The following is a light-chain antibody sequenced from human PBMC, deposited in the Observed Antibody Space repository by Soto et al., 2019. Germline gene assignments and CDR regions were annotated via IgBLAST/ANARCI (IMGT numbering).Light chain of an antibody. CDR1: SGDVANYDR. Sequence: QSALTQPPSVSGSPGRSVTSSCTGTSGDVANYDRVSLYQQTPGTAPKVILYEFKNRSSGIPDRFSGSKSGNTASLTISGIQAEDEGDYYCYSPASIGPLFGGGTKLTV. J-gene: IGLJ2*01. CDR3: YSPASIGPL. V-gene: IGLV2-18*02. CDR2: EFK.